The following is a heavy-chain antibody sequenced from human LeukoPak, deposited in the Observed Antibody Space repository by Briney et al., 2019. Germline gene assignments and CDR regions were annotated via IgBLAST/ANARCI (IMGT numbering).Heavy chain of an antibody. CDR1: GGSISSYY. CDR2: INHSGST. D-gene: IGHD6-13*01. J-gene: IGHJ5*02. CDR3: ARGAASNWFDP. V-gene: IGHV4-34*01. Sequence: PSETLSLTCTVSGGSISSYYWSWIRQPPGKGLEWIGEINHSGSTNYNPSLKSRVTISVDTSKNQFSLKLSSVTAADTAVYYCARGAASNWFDPWGQGTLVTVSS.